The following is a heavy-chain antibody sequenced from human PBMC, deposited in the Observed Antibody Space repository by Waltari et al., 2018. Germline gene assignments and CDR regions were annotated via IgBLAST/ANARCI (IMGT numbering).Heavy chain of an antibody. CDR3: ARGPVGFDIVVVTANRGCDY. J-gene: IGHJ4*02. V-gene: IGHV4-34*01. Sequence: QVQLQQWGAGLLKPSETLSLTCAVYGGSFSGYYWSWIRQPPGKGLEWIGEINHSGSTNYNPSLKRRGTISVDTSKNQFSRKLSSVTAADTAGYYCARGPVGFDIVVVTANRGCDYWGQGTLVTVSS. D-gene: IGHD2-21*02. CDR2: INHSGST. CDR1: GGSFSGYY.